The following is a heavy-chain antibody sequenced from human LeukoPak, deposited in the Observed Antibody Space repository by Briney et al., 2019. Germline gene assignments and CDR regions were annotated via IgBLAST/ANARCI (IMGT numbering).Heavy chain of an antibody. CDR3: ARDLYQTPLLSIAAADHAPDY. J-gene: IGHJ4*02. D-gene: IGHD6-13*01. CDR1: GYTFTSYY. CDR2: INPSGGST. Sequence: ASVKVSCKASGYTFTSYYMHWVRQAPGQGLEWMGIINPSGGSTSYAQKFQGRVTMTRDTSTSTVYMELSSLRSDDTAVYYCARDLYQTPLLSIAAADHAPDYWGQGTLVTVSS. V-gene: IGHV1-46*01.